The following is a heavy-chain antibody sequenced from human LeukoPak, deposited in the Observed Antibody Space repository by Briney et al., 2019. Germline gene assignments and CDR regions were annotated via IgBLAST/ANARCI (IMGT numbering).Heavy chain of an antibody. V-gene: IGHV1-69*13. J-gene: IGHJ5*02. CDR3: ARGKQWLVQNTGNWFDP. Sequence: SVKVSCKASGGTFSSYAISWVRQAPGQGLEWMGGIIPIFGTANYAQKFQGRVTITADESTSTVYMELSSLRSDDTAVFYCARGKQWLVQNTGNWFDPWGQGTLVIVSS. CDR2: IIPIFGTA. D-gene: IGHD6-19*01. CDR1: GGTFSSYA.